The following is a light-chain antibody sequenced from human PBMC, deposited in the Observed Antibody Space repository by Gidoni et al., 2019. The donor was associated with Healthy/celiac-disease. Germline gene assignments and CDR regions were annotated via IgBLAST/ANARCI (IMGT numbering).Light chain of an antibody. CDR1: QSVSSY. CDR3: QQRSNCSIT. Sequence: ELVLSQSQATLSLSPGERATPSCRARQSVSSYLAWYQQKPGQAPRLLIYDASNRATGIPARFSGSGSGTDFTLTISRLEPEDFAVYYCQQRSNCSITFGQGTRLEIK. CDR2: DAS. J-gene: IGKJ5*01. V-gene: IGKV3-11*01.